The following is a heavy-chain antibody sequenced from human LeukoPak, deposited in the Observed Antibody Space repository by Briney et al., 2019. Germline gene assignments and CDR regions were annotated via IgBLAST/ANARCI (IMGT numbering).Heavy chain of an antibody. CDR3: AKEAAVAGVLAEYFQH. CDR1: GFTFSSYA. CDR2: ISYDGSNK. Sequence: GGSLRLSCAASGFTFSSYAMHWVRQAPGKGLEWVAVISYDGSNKYYADSVKGRFTISRDNSKNTLYLQMNSLRAEGTAVYYCAKEAAVAGVLAEYFQHWGQGTLVTVSS. V-gene: IGHV3-30*18. D-gene: IGHD6-19*01. J-gene: IGHJ1*01.